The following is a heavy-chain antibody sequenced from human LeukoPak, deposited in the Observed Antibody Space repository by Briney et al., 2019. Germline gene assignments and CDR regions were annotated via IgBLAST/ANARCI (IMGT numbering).Heavy chain of an antibody. D-gene: IGHD2-2*01. J-gene: IGHJ4*02. Sequence: PSETLSLTCTVSGGSTSSSSYYWGWIRQPPGKGLEWIGSIYYSGSTYYNPSLKSRVTISVDTSKNQFSLKLSSVTAADTAVYYCARRYCSSTSCYRGATQVEYWGQGTLVTVSS. CDR3: ARRYCSSTSCYRGATQVEY. CDR2: IYYSGST. CDR1: GGSTSSSSYY. V-gene: IGHV4-39*01.